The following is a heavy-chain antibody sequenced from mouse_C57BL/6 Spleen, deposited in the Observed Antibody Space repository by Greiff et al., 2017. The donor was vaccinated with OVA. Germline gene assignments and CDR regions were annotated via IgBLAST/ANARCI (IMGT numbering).Heavy chain of an antibody. CDR2: FHPYNDDT. V-gene: IGHV1-47*01. D-gene: IGHD2-1*01. Sequence: VQLQQSGAELVKPGASVKMSCKASGYTFTTYPIEWMKQNHGKTLEWIGNFHPYNDDTKYNEKFKGKATLTVEKSSSTVYLELSRLTSDDSAVYYCARPGNSEEGWFAYWGQGTLVTVSA. CDR1: GYTFTTYP. J-gene: IGHJ3*01. CDR3: ARPGNSEEGWFAY.